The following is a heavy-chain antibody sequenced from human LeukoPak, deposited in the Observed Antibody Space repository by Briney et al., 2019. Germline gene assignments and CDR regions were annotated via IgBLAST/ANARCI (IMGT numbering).Heavy chain of an antibody. CDR3: AREDPLTAHFVY. D-gene: IGHD2-21*02. CDR2: IHYSGAT. J-gene: IGHJ4*02. Sequence: SETLSLTCSVSGVSVNSRYWSWVRQPPEKGLEWIGYIHYSGATNYNPSLKSRVSISIDTPRNQFSLSLSSVTAADTAVYYCAREDPLTAHFVYWGQGTLVTVSS. V-gene: IGHV4-59*02. CDR1: GVSVNSRY.